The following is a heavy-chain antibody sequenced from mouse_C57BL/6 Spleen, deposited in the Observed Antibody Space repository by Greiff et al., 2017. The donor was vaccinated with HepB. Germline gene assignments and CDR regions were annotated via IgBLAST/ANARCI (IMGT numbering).Heavy chain of an antibody. D-gene: IGHD1-1*01. CDR2: IDPSDSYT. Sequence: VQLQQPGAELVKPGASVKLSCKASGYTFTSYWMQWVKQRPGQGLEWIGEIDPSDSYTNYNQKFKGKATLTVDTSSSTAYMQLSSLTSEDSAVYYFAPYCYGISPFAYWGQGTLVTVSA. J-gene: IGHJ3*01. CDR3: APYCYGISPFAY. V-gene: IGHV1-50*01. CDR1: GYTFTSYW.